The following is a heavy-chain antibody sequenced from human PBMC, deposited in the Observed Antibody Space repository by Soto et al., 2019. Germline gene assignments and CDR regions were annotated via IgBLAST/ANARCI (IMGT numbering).Heavy chain of an antibody. J-gene: IGHJ6*02. V-gene: IGHV1-18*04. CDR3: ARDVHCYSSSCYKSPGLYSYFGMDV. Sequence: ASVKVSCKASDYTCTNYGMSWVRQDPGQGPEGRGWSSGYNGNTNYEQKFQGRVTMTTDTSTSTAYMELRSPKSDDTAVYYCARDVHCYSSSCYKSPGLYSYFGMDVWGQGTTVTVS. CDR2: SSGYNGNT. CDR1: DYTCTNYG. D-gene: IGHD2-2*02.